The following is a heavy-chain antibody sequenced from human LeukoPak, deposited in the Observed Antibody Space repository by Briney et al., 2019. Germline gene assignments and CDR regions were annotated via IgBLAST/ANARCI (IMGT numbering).Heavy chain of an antibody. Sequence: ASVKVSCKASGYTFTSYYMHWVRQAPGQGLEWMGIINPSGGSTSYAQKFQGRVTMTRDTSTSTAYMELSSLRSEDTAVYYCARVPGIAAAGTVYFDYWGQGTLVTVSS. CDR2: INPSGGST. D-gene: IGHD6-13*01. CDR3: ARVPGIAAAGTVYFDY. V-gene: IGHV1-46*01. CDR1: GYTFTSYY. J-gene: IGHJ4*02.